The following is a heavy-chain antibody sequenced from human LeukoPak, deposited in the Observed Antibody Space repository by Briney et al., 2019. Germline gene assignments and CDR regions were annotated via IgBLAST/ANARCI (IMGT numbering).Heavy chain of an antibody. CDR1: GGSISSGGYY. CDR2: IYYSGST. J-gene: IGHJ5*02. CDR3: ARVPQYSSSHPTGDWFDP. D-gene: IGHD6-13*01. Sequence: PSQTLSLTCTVSGGSISSGGYYWSWIRQHPGKGLEWIGYIYYSGSTYYNPSLKSRVTISVDTSKNQFSLKLSSVTAADTAVYYCARVPQYSSSHPTGDWFDPWGQGTLVTVSS. V-gene: IGHV4-31*03.